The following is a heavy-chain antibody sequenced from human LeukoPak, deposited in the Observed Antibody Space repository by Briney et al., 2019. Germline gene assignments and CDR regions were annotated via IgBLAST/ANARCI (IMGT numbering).Heavy chain of an antibody. J-gene: IGHJ3*02. D-gene: IGHD3-22*01. CDR3: AREYNSGPKQTDAFDI. Sequence: GGSLRLSCAASGFTLSNHWMHWVRQVPGKGLVWVSRISGDEIWTSYADSVKGRFIISRDNAKDTLYLQVNSLRTEDTAVYYCAREYNSGPKQTDAFDIWGQGTMVTVSS. CDR2: ISGDEIWT. CDR1: GFTLSNHW. V-gene: IGHV3-74*01.